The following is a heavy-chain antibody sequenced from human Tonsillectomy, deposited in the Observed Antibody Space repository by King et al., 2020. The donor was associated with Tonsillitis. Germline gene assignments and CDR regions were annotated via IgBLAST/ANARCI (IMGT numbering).Heavy chain of an antibody. CDR1: GGSISSSSYY. J-gene: IGHJ6*02. CDR3: ARDCSSTSCFGVYYGMDV. V-gene: IGHV4-39*07. CDR2: IYYSGST. Sequence: QLQESGPGLVKPSETPSLTCTVSGGSISSSSYYWGWIRQPPGKGLEWIGSIYYSGSTYYNPSLKSRVTISVDTSKNRFSLKLSSVTAADTALYYCARDCSSTSCFGVYYGMDVWGQGTTVTVSS. D-gene: IGHD2-2*01.